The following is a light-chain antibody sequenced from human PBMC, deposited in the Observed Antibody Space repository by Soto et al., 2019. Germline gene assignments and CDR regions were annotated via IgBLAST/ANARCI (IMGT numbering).Light chain of an antibody. J-gene: IGKJ1*01. CDR3: MQALQTPRT. Sequence: VLSRSQLSLSVTPGEPASISCRSSQSLLQSNRFNYLEWHLQKTGQSPEVLMYLGSSRASGVPDRFSGSGSGTDFTLKIRRVEAEDVGFYYCMQALQTPRTFGQGTKV. CDR2: LGS. V-gene: IGKV2-28*01. CDR1: QSLLQSNRFNY.